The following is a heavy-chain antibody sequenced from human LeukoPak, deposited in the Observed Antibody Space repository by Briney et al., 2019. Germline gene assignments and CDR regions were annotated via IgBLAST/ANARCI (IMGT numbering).Heavy chain of an antibody. V-gene: IGHV3-66*01. CDR2: IYSGGST. CDR1: GFTFSSYE. Sequence: PGGSLRLSCAASGFTFSSYEMNWVRQAPGKGLEWVSVIYSGGSTYYADSVKGRFTISRDNSKNTLYLQMNSLRAEDTAVYYCARSDVLRYFDWPGSKGFDPWGQGTLVTVSS. D-gene: IGHD3-9*01. J-gene: IGHJ5*02. CDR3: ARSDVLRYFDWPGSKGFDP.